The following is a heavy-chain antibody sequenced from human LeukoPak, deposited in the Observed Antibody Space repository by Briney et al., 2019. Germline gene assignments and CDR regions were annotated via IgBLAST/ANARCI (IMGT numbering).Heavy chain of an antibody. D-gene: IGHD3-10*01. CDR3: VRGKGSGTYYGFDY. CDR2: IYPDDSDT. J-gene: IGHJ4*02. CDR1: GYTFTKFW. V-gene: IGHV5-51*03. Sequence: GESLKISSETSGYTFTKFWVGWVRQTPGKGLEWLGMIYPDDSDTRYSPSFQGQVTMSVDKSISIVYLHWSSLKASDTAIYYCVRGKGSGTYYGFDYWGQGTVVSVVS.